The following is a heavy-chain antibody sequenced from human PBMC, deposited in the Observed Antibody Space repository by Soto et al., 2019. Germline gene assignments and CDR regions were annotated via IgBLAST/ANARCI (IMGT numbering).Heavy chain of an antibody. CDR2: ISGSAAST. J-gene: IGHJ1*01. D-gene: IGHD3-9*01. Sequence: EVQLLGSGGGLVQPGGSLRLSCAASGFTFSGYAMSWVRQAPGKGLAWVSGISGSAASTNYADSVKGRFTISRDNSKSTLYLQMNSLRAEDTAVYYCAKDVHYDILTGIEYFHPWAQGTLVTVSS. CDR1: GFTFSGYA. CDR3: AKDVHYDILTGIEYFHP. V-gene: IGHV3-23*01.